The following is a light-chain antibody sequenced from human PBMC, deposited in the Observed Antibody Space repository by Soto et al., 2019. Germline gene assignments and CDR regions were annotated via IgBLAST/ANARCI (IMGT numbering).Light chain of an antibody. Sequence: DIQMTQSPSSLSASVGDRVTITCRASQSISSYLNWYQQKPGKAPKLLIYAASSLQSGVPSRFSGSGSGTDVTLTISSLQPEDVATYYCQQSYSTPPCTFGQGTKLEIK. CDR1: QSISSY. V-gene: IGKV1-39*01. CDR3: QQSYSTPPCT. J-gene: IGKJ2*02. CDR2: AAS.